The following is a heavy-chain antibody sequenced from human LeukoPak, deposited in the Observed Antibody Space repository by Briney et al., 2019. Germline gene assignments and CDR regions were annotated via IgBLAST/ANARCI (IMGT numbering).Heavy chain of an antibody. D-gene: IGHD3-10*01. Sequence: SETLSLTCAVYGGSFSGYYWSWIRQPPGKGLEWIGDINHSGSTNYNPSLKSRVTISVDTSKNQFSLKLSSVTAADTAVYYCARRGYYGSRSYYKGSNWFDPWGQGTLVTVSP. CDR1: GGSFSGYY. J-gene: IGHJ5*02. V-gene: IGHV4-34*01. CDR3: ARRGYYGSRSYYKGSNWFDP. CDR2: INHSGST.